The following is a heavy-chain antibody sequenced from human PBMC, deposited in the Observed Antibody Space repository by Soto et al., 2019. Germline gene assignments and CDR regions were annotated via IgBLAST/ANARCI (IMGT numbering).Heavy chain of an antibody. J-gene: IGHJ6*01. CDR3: ARSQGSSTSLEIYYYYCSGMDV. CDR2: IIPISETT. D-gene: IGHD2-2*01. CDR1: GGTFSSYA. Sequence: QVQLVQSGAEVKKPGSSVKVSCKASGGTFSSYAISWVRQAPGQGLEWMGGIIPISETTNYAQKFQGRVTITADESKSTAYMELSSLTSEDTAVYYFARSQGSSTSLEIYYYYCSGMDVWGQGTTVTVSS. V-gene: IGHV1-69*01.